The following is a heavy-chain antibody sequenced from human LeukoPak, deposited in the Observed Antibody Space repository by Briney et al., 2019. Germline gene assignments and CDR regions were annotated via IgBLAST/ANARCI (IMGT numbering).Heavy chain of an antibody. CDR3: ARAYFDTSAYYPRFEF. J-gene: IGHJ4*02. V-gene: IGHV4-59*08. D-gene: IGHD3-22*01. CDR1: GVSFSNYY. Sequence: SETLSLTCTVSGVSFSNYYWTWIRQPPGKGLEWIGYIYYSGSTNYNPSLKSRLTISIDTSKNQFFLKLSSVTAADTAVYYCARAYFDTSAYYPRFEFWGPGTLVTVCS. CDR2: IYYSGST.